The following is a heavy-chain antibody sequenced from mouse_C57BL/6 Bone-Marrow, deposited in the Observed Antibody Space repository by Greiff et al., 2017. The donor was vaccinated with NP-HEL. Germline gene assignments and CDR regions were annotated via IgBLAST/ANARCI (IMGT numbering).Heavy chain of an antibody. CDR1: GYTFTSYW. J-gene: IGHJ3*01. D-gene: IGHD2-2*01. CDR3: ANGYGGFAY. CDR2: IDPSDSYT. Sequence: QVQLQQPGAELVKPGASVKLSCKASGYTFTSYWMQWVKQRPGQGLECIGEIDPSDSYTNYNQKFKGKATLTVDTSSSTSYMQLSSLTSEDSAVYYCANGYGGFAYWGQGTLVTVSA. V-gene: IGHV1-50*01.